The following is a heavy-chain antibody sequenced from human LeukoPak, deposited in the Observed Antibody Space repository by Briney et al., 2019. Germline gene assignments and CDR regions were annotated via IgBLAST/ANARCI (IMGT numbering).Heavy chain of an antibody. J-gene: IGHJ3*02. CDR1: GGSISSSSYY. D-gene: IGHD3-10*01. CDR3: ARRLLWFGDETLGAFDI. V-gene: IGHV4-39*01. Sequence: KPSETLSLTCTVSGGSISSSSYYWGWIRQPPGRGLEWIGSIYYSGSTYYNPSLKSRVTISVDTSKNQFSLKLSSVTAADTAVYYCARRLLWFGDETLGAFDIWGQGTMVTVSS. CDR2: IYYSGST.